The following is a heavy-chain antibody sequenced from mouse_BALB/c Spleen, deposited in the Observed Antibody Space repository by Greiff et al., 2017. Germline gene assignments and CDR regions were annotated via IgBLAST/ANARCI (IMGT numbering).Heavy chain of an antibody. CDR2: ILPGSGST. CDR3: ARDYRYDGFAY. V-gene: IGHV1-9*01. Sequence: VQLQQSGAELMKPGASVKISCKATGYTFSSYWIEWVKQRPGHGLEWIGEILPGSGSTNYNEKFKGKATFTADTSSNTAYMQLSSLTSEDSAVYYCARDYRYDGFAYWGQGTLVTVSA. D-gene: IGHD2-14*01. CDR1: GYTFSSYW. J-gene: IGHJ3*01.